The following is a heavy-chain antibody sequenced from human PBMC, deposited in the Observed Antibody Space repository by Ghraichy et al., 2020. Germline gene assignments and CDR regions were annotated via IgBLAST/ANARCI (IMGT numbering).Heavy chain of an antibody. CDR3: ARGSPQGVVRTHFDY. J-gene: IGHJ4*02. CDR1: GYTFTNYN. CDR2: INPSGGGT. D-gene: IGHD3-10*01. Sequence: ASVKVSCKASGYTFTNYNIHWVRQAPGQGLEWMGIINPSGGGTTYAQKFQGRVTMTRDTSTSTVYMELNSLRSEDTALYYCARGSPQGVVRTHFDYWGQGTLVTVSS. V-gene: IGHV1-46*01.